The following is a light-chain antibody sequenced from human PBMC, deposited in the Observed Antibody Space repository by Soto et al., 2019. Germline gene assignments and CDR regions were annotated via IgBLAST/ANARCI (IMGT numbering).Light chain of an antibody. CDR1: QSVSSF. CDR2: DAS. CDR3: QQRSTWPLT. V-gene: IGKV3-11*01. Sequence: EIVLTQSPATLSLSPGERATLSCRASQSVSSFLAWYQQKPGQAPRLLIYDASNRATGIPARFSGSGSGTDFTLTISSLAPDDFAVDYCQQRSTWPLTIGGGTKVEIK. J-gene: IGKJ4*01.